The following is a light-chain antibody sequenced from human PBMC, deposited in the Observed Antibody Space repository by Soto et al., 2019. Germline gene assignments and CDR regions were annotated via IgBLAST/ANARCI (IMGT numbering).Light chain of an antibody. CDR1: TSNIGSHS. Sequence: QSVLTQPPSASGTPGQRVTISCSGSTSNIGSHSVNWYQHVPGTAPKLLITTNNQRPSGVPDRFPGFKSGSSASLVISDLQSDDEADYYCATWDDSLKGVFGTGTKVTVL. V-gene: IGLV1-44*01. CDR2: TNN. J-gene: IGLJ1*01. CDR3: ATWDDSLKGV.